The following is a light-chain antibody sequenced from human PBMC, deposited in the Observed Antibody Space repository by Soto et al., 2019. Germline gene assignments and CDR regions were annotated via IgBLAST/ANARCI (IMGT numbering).Light chain of an antibody. CDR1: QSIDTY. CDR3: QQNQDIPPT. CDR2: VAS. Sequence: DIQMTQSQSSLSASVGDRVTVTCRASQSIDTYLNWYQQRPGQAPKLLIYVASTLQSGVPSRFSGSGSGTHFTLTISSLQPEDFATYYCQQNQDIPPTFGQGTRVERK. J-gene: IGKJ1*01. V-gene: IGKV1-39*01.